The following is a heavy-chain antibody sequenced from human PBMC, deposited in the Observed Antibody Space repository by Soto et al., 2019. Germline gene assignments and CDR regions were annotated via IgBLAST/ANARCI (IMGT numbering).Heavy chain of an antibody. J-gene: IGHJ3*02. CDR1: GGSISSYY. V-gene: IGHV4-59*01. CDR3: ARARSPGAFDI. CDR2: IYYSGST. Sequence: QVQLQESGPGLVKTSETLSLTCTVSGGSISSYYWSWIRQPPGKGLEWIGYIYYSGSTNYNPSLKSRVTISVDTSKNQFSLKLSSATAADTAVYYCARARSPGAFDIWGQGTMVTVSS.